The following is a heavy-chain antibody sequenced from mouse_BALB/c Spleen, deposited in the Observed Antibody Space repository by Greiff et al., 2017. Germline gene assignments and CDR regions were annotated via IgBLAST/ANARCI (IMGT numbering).Heavy chain of an antibody. Sequence: VQLQQSGTVLARPGASVKMSCKASGYSFTSYWMHWVKQRPGQGLEWIGAIYPGNSDTSYNQKFKGKAKLTAVTSASTAYMELSSLTNEDSAVYYCTRKYGNYYYAMGYWGQGTSVTVSS. D-gene: IGHD2-10*02. CDR3: TRKYGNYYYAMGY. J-gene: IGHJ4*01. CDR2: IYPGNSDT. V-gene: IGHV1-5*01. CDR1: GYSFTSYW.